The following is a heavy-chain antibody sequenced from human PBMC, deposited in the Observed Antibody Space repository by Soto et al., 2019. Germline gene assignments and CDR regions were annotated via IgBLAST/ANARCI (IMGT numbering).Heavy chain of an antibody. CDR2: ISAYNGNT. Sequence: GASVKVCCKASGYTFTSYGISWVRQAPGQGLEWMGWISAYNGNTNYAQKLQGRVTMTTDTSTSTAYMELRSLRSDDTAVYYCAGHNSSSWYRHWFDPWGQGTLVTVSS. CDR1: GYTFTSYG. CDR3: AGHNSSSWYRHWFDP. D-gene: IGHD6-13*01. V-gene: IGHV1-18*01. J-gene: IGHJ5*02.